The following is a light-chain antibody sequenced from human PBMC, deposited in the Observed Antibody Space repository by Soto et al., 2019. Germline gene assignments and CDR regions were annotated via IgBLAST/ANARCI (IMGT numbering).Light chain of an antibody. V-gene: IGKV3-15*01. CDR1: QSISSE. Sequence: EIVMTQSPATLSVSPGERVTLSCRAIQSISSELAWYQQKPGQPPRLLIYSASTRAPGVPARFTGSGSGSEFTLTISGLQSEDFAGYYCQQGHNCPLTFGQGTRLEI. J-gene: IGKJ2*01. CDR3: QQGHNCPLT. CDR2: SAS.